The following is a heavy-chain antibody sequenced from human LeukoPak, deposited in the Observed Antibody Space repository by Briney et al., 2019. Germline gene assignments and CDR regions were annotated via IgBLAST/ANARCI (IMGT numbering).Heavy chain of an antibody. D-gene: IGHD6-19*01. CDR1: GGSISSGSYY. CDR2: VYTSGST. J-gene: IGHJ6*03. Sequence: SQTLSLTCTVSGGSISSGSYYWRWIRQPAGKGLEWLGRVYTSGSTNYNPFLKSRVTISVDTSNNQFSLKLSSVTAADTAVYYCAREGGWAYYYYMDVWGKGTTVTVSS. V-gene: IGHV4-61*02. CDR3: AREGGWAYYYYMDV.